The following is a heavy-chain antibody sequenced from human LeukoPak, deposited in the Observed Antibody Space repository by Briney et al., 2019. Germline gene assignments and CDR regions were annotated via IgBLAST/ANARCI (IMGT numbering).Heavy chain of an antibody. CDR2: IRYDGSNK. J-gene: IGHJ4*02. CDR1: GFTFSSYG. D-gene: IGHD3-22*01. CDR3: AKDRVFSPYYYDSSGYYF. Sequence: GGSLRLSCAASGFTFSSYGMHWVRQAPGKGLEWVAFIRYDGSNKYYADSVKGRFTIYRDNSKKTLYLQMNSLRAEDTAVYYCAKDRVFSPYYYDSSGYYFWGQGTLVTVSS. V-gene: IGHV3-30*02.